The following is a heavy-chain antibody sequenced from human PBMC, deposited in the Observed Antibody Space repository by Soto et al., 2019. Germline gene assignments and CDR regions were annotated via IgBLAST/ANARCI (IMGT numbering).Heavy chain of an antibody. V-gene: IGHV3-23*01. CDR1: GFTFSNSA. J-gene: IGHJ4*02. D-gene: IGHD3-16*01. Sequence: GGSLRLSCAASGFTFSNSALRWVRQAPGKGLEWVSSITDSGVSTYYPDSVKGRFTISRDNSKNTLYVQMNSLRADDTAVYYCVAGEFFDYWGQGTLVTVSS. CDR3: VAGEFFDY. CDR2: ITDSGVST.